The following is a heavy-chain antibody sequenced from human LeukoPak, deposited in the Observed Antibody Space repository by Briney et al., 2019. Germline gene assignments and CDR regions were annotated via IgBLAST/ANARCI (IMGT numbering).Heavy chain of an antibody. Sequence: GGSLRLSCAASGFTFSSYAMSWVRQAPGKGLEWVSAISGSGGSTYYADSVKGRFTISRDNSKNTLYLQMNSLRAEDTAVYYCAKVKSSIVVVITSTYYFDYWGQGTLVTVSS. CDR3: AKVKSSIVVVITSTYYFDY. CDR1: GFTFSSYA. J-gene: IGHJ4*02. D-gene: IGHD3-22*01. CDR2: ISGSGGST. V-gene: IGHV3-23*01.